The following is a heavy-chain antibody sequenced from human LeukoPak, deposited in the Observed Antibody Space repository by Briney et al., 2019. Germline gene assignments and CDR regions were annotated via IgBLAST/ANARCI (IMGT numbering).Heavy chain of an antibody. CDR2: INPNSGVT. CDR3: ARVLDSGYPVWDC. CDR1: GYTFTDYY. D-gene: IGHD5-12*01. Sequence: GASVKVSCKASGYTFTDYYVHWVRQAPGQGLDWMGWINPNSGVTNYAQKFQGRVTMTRDTSISTAYMELSRLRSDDTAVYYCARVLDSGYPVWDCWGQGTLVTVSS. J-gene: IGHJ4*02. V-gene: IGHV1-2*02.